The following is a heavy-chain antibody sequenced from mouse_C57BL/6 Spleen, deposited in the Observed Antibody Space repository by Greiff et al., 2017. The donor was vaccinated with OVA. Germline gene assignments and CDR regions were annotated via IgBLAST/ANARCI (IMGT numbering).Heavy chain of an antibody. CDR2: IDPANGNT. J-gene: IGHJ2*01. D-gene: IGHD1-1*01. Sequence: VQLQQSVAELVRPGASVKLSCTASGFNIKNTYMPWVKQRPEQGLEWIGRIDPANGNTKYAPKFQGKATITADTSSNTAYLQLSSLTSEDTAIYYCARGSSFDDWGQGTTLTVSS. V-gene: IGHV14-3*01. CDR3: ARGSSFDD. CDR1: GFNIKNTY.